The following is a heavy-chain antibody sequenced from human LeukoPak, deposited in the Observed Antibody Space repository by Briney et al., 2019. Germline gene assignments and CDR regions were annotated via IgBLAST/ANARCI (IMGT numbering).Heavy chain of an antibody. D-gene: IGHD1/OR15-1a*01. CDR2: ISAYNGNT. CDR1: GYTFTSYG. Sequence: ASVKVSCKASGYTFTSYGISWVRQAPGQGLEWMGWISAYNGNTNYEQKLQGRVTMTTDTSTSTAYMELRSLRSDDTAVYYCARDRHWTNDWVFDYWGQGTLVTVSS. V-gene: IGHV1-18*01. CDR3: ARDRHWTNDWVFDY. J-gene: IGHJ4*02.